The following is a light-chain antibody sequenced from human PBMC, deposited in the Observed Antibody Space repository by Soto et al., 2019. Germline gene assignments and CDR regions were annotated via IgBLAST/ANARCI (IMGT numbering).Light chain of an antibody. CDR3: RQYGSSPSYT. J-gene: IGKJ2*01. Sequence: ETVMTQSPATLSVSPGERATLSCGASQSVSTNLAWYQQKPGQAPRLLIYGASSRATGIPDRFSGSGSATDFTLTISRLEPEDFAVYYCRQYGSSPSYTFGQGTKLEIK. CDR2: GAS. CDR1: QSVSTN. V-gene: IGKV3-20*01.